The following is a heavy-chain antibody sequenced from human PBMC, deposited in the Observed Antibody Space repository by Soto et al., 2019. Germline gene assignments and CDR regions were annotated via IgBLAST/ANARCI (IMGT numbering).Heavy chain of an antibody. D-gene: IGHD2-21*02. Sequence: PSETLSLTCAVYGGSFSGYYWSWIRQPPGKGLEWIGEINHSGSTNYNPSLKSRVTISVDTSKNQFSLKLSSVTAADTAVYAGDGDCGGDCSLYYGMDVWGQGTTVTVSS. CDR2: INHSGST. CDR1: GGSFSGYY. CDR3: DGDCGGDCSLYYGMDV. J-gene: IGHJ6*02. V-gene: IGHV4-34*01.